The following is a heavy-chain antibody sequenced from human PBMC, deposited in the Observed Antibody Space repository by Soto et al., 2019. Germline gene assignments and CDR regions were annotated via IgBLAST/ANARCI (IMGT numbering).Heavy chain of an antibody. Sequence: ASVKVSCKASGYTFTSYAMHWVRQAPGQRLEWMGWINAGNGNTKYSQKFQGRVTITRDTSASTAYMELSSLRAEDTAVYYCARDRNYYDSSGAFDIWGQGTMVTVSS. CDR2: INAGNGNT. CDR1: GYTFTSYA. J-gene: IGHJ3*02. V-gene: IGHV1-3*01. D-gene: IGHD3-22*01. CDR3: ARDRNYYDSSGAFDI.